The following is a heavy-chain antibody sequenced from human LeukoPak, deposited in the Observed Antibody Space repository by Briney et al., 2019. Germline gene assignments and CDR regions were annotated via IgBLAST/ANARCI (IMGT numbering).Heavy chain of an antibody. D-gene: IGHD3-22*01. CDR3: ARQSYYYDSSGSYYYMDV. CDR2: IYYSGST. Sequence: PSETLSLTCTVSGGSISSSSYYWGWIRRPPGKGLEGIGSIYYSGSTYYNPSLKSRVTISVDTSKNQFSLKLSSVTAADTAVYYCARQSYYYDSSGSYYYMDVWGKGTTVTVSS. CDR1: GGSISSSSYY. J-gene: IGHJ6*03. V-gene: IGHV4-39*01.